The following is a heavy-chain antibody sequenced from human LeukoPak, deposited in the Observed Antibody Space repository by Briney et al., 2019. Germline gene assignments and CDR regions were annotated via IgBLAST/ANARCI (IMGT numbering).Heavy chain of an antibody. Sequence: KPSETLSLTCTVSGDSISSSSYFWGWIRQSPGKGLEWIGSISYSGRTYYNPSLKSRVTISVDTSKNQFSLNLRAVTAADTAVYYCANSLYDFWSGHYTPPFEDWGQGTLVTVSS. V-gene: IGHV4-39*01. J-gene: IGHJ4*02. CDR2: ISYSGRT. D-gene: IGHD3-3*01. CDR3: ANSLYDFWSGHYTPPFED. CDR1: GDSISSSSYF.